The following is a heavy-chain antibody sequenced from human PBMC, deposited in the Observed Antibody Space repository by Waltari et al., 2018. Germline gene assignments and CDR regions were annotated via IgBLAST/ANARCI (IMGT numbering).Heavy chain of an antibody. CDR1: GGSISRGDYY. D-gene: IGHD2-15*01. CDR2: IYYSGST. V-gene: IGHV4-30-4*08. Sequence: QVQLQESGPGLVKPSQTLSLTCPVSGGSISRGDYYWSWIRQPPGKGLEWIGYIYYSGSTYYNPSLKSRVTISVDTSKNQFSLKLSSVTAADTAVYYCAREREYCSGGSCRRDAFDIWGQGTMVTVSS. CDR3: AREREYCSGGSCRRDAFDI. J-gene: IGHJ3*02.